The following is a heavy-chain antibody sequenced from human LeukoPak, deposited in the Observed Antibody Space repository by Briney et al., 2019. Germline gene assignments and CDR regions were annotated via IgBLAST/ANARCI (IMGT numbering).Heavy chain of an antibody. CDR1: GYTSTGYY. Sequence: GASVKVSCKASGYTSTGYYMHWVRQAPGQGLEWMGWINPNSGGTNHAQKFQGRVTMTRDTSISTAYMELSRLRSDDTAVYYCASLAVEDYWGQGTLVTVSS. J-gene: IGHJ4*02. CDR3: ASLAVEDY. CDR2: INPNSGGT. V-gene: IGHV1-2*02. D-gene: IGHD6-19*01.